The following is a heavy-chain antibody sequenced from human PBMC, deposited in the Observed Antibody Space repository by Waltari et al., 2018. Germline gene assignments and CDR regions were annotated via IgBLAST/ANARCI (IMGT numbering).Heavy chain of an antibody. CDR3: ARLNDDHDFQALDF. D-gene: IGHD1-1*01. V-gene: IGHV3-23*01. CDR1: GFIFGNYA. J-gene: IGHJ4*02. CDR2: ISGSGDSI. Sequence: LQLLESGGGFVQLGGSLRPFCAASGFIFGNYARTWVRQAPGKGLEWVSGISGSGDSIYDADSVKGRFTISRDNSKNTLTLQVNSLRGEDTAVYDCARLNDDHDFQALDFWGQGTLVTVSS.